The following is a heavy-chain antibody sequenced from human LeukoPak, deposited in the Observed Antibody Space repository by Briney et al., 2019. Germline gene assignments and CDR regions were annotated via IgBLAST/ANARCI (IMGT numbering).Heavy chain of an antibody. Sequence: QAGGSLRLSCAASGFTFSSYAMHWVRQAPGKGLEWVALIRYDGNNKYYADSVKGRFTISRDNSKNTLYLQMNSLRAEDTAVYYCAKRGDWNSTFSYYYYMDVWGKGTTVTVSS. D-gene: IGHD1-7*01. V-gene: IGHV3-30*02. J-gene: IGHJ6*03. CDR3: AKRGDWNSTFSYYYYMDV. CDR2: IRYDGNNK. CDR1: GFTFSSYA.